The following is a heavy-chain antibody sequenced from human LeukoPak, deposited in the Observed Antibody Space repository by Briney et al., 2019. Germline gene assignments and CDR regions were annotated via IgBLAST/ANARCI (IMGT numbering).Heavy chain of an antibody. CDR3: ARARGVGSGWPIGY. Sequence: GGSLRLSCVASGFSFSSYGMHWVRRAPGKGLEWMTFIRFDGSEKYYADSVKGRFTISRDYSKNTLFLQMSSLRSEDMAVYYCARARGVGSGWPIGYWGQGTLVTVSS. CDR2: IRFDGSEK. J-gene: IGHJ4*02. V-gene: IGHV3-30*02. D-gene: IGHD6-19*01. CDR1: GFSFSSYG.